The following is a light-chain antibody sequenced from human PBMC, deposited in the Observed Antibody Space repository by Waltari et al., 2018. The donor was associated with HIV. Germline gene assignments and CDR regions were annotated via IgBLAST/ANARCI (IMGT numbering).Light chain of an antibody. V-gene: IGLV3-21*02. CDR2: DDS. J-gene: IGLJ2*01. Sequence: YVLTQPPSVSVAPGQTARITCGGDNIAGRKVHWYQRRPGQAPALVVFDDSARPSGIPERFSGSISGNTATLIISRVEDGDEADYYCQVWDESNEQVVFGGGTRLTVL. CDR3: QVWDESNEQVV. CDR1: NIAGRK.